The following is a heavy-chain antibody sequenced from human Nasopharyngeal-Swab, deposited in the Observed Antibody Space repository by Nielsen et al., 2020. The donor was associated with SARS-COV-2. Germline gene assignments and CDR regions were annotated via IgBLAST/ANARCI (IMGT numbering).Heavy chain of an antibody. Sequence: WIRQPPGKGLEWIGEINHTGNTNYNPSLKSRVTILVGSSKNQFSLKLDSVTAADTAVYYCAREDYGYPDYWGQGTLVTVSS. J-gene: IGHJ4*02. V-gene: IGHV4-34*01. D-gene: IGHD3-16*01. CDR3: AREDYGYPDY. CDR2: INHTGNT.